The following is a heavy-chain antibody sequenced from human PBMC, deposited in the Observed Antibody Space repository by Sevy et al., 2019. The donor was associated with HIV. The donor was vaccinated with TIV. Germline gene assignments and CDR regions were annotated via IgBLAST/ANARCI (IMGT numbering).Heavy chain of an antibody. CDR2: IYYSGST. CDR1: GGSISSYY. Sequence: SETLSLTCTVSGGSISSYYWSWIRQPPGKGLEWIGYIYYSGSTNYNPSLKSRVTISVDTSKNQFSLKLSSVTAADTAVYYCARGEARWLQLGEVLGSLYYYYYYMDVWGKGTTVTVSS. CDR3: ARGEARWLQLGEVLGSLYYYYYYMDV. J-gene: IGHJ6*03. D-gene: IGHD5-12*01. V-gene: IGHV4-59*01.